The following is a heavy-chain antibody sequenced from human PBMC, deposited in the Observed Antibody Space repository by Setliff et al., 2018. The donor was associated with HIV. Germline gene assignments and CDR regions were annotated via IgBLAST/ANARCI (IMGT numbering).Heavy chain of an antibody. D-gene: IGHD7-27*01. J-gene: IGHJ6*03. CDR3: ARDRRAGVYYYTDV. CDR2: INPDNGRT. V-gene: IGHV1-2*02. Sequence: GASVKVSCKASGYIFTGYYMHWVRRAPGQGFEWMGWINPDNGRTHYGQKFQGRLTLTRDTSIRTAYMELSGLTFDDTAMYYCARDRRAGVYYYTDVWGTGTTVTVSS. CDR1: GYIFTGYY.